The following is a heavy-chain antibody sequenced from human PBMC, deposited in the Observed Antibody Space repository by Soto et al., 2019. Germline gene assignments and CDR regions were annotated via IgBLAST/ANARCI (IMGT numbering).Heavy chain of an antibody. J-gene: IGHJ5*02. CDR2: IYYSGST. D-gene: IGHD3-10*01. CDR3: ARDGEVRGVTSWFDP. V-gene: IGHV4-31*03. Sequence: SDTLSLTCTVSGGSISSGGYYWSWIRQHPGKGLEWIGYIYYSGSTYYNPSLKSRVTISVDTSKNQFSLKLSSVTAADTAVYYCARDGEVRGVTSWFDPWGQGTLVTVSS. CDR1: GGSISSGGYY.